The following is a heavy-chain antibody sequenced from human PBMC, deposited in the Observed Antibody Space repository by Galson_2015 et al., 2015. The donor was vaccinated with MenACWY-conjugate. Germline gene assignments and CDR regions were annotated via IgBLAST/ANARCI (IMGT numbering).Heavy chain of an antibody. CDR2: IRGSGDTT. J-gene: IGHJ4*02. CDR1: GFSFDIYA. V-gene: IGHV3-23*01. CDR3: AKESYSSGWKNYNYFDY. D-gene: IGHD6-19*01. Sequence: SLRLSCAASGFSFDIYAMSWVRQAPGKGLEWVSAIRGSGDTTYYADSVKGRFTISRDNSKSTLYLQMNSLRAEDRAIYYCAKESYSSGWKNYNYFDYWGQGTLVTVSS.